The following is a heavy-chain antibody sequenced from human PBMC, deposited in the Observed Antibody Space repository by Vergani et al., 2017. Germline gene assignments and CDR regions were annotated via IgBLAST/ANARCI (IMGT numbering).Heavy chain of an antibody. J-gene: IGHJ6*03. CDR1: GGSFSGYY. Sequence: QVQLQQWGAGLLKPSETLSLTCAVYGGSFSGYYWSWIRQPPGKGLEWIGEINHSGSTNYNPSLKSRVTISVDTSKNQFSLKLSSVTAADTAVYYCAREPDSNYYYYYYMDVWGKGTTVTVSS. CDR3: AREPDSNYYYYYYMDV. D-gene: IGHD1-14*01. V-gene: IGHV4-34*01. CDR2: INHSGST.